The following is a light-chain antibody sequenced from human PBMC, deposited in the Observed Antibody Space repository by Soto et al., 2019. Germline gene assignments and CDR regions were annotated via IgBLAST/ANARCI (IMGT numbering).Light chain of an antibody. V-gene: IGKV3-20*01. Sequence: ENVLTQSPGTLSLSPGERATLSCRASQSVGGRSLAWYQQIPGQPPRLLIYGASSRAAGIPDRFSGSGSGIDFTLTISRLEPEDFAFYYCQQYDDLPITFGQGTKLEIK. CDR2: GAS. J-gene: IGKJ2*01. CDR3: QQYDDLPIT. CDR1: QSVGGRS.